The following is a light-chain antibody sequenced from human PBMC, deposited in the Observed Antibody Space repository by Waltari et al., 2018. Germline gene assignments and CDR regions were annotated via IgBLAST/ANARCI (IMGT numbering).Light chain of an antibody. Sequence: EIVLTQSPGPLSLSPGERATLSCRASQNVGSSNIAGYQQKPGQAPTLLVFGTSSRASGIPDRFSGSGSGTDFTLTISRLEPEDFAVYYCQQYGSSPITFGQGTRLDIK. CDR3: QQYGSSPIT. CDR2: GTS. J-gene: IGKJ5*01. V-gene: IGKV3-20*01. CDR1: QNVGSSN.